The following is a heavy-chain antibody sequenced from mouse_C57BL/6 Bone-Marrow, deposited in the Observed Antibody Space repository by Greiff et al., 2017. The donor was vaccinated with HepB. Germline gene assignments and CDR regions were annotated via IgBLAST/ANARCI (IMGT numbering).Heavy chain of an antibody. J-gene: IGHJ3*01. CDR3: AAAYYSNYVGFAY. V-gene: IGHV1-69*01. CDR2: IDPSDSYT. Sequence: VQLQQPGAELVMPGASVKLSCKASGYTFTSYWIHWVKQRPGQGLEWIGEIDPSDSYTNYNQKFKGKSTLTVDKSSSTAYMQLSSLTSEDSAVYYCAAAYYSNYVGFAYWGQGTLVTVSA. D-gene: IGHD2-5*01. CDR1: GYTFTSYW.